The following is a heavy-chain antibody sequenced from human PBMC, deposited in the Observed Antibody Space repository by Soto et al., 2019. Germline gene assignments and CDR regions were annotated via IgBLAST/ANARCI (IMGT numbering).Heavy chain of an antibody. CDR2: IDPSDSQT. Sequence: GESLKISCKGSGYRFSSNYISWVRQVPGKGLEWMGRIDPSDSQTYYSPSFRGHVTISVTKSITTVFLQWSSLRASDTAMYYCARQIYDSDTGPNFQYYFDSWGQGTPVTVSS. D-gene: IGHD3-22*01. J-gene: IGHJ4*02. CDR3: ARQIYDSDTGPNFQYYFDS. V-gene: IGHV5-10-1*01. CDR1: GYRFSSNY.